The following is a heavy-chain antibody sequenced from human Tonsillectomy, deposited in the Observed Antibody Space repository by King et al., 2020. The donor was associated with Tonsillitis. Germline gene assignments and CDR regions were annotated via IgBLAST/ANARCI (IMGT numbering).Heavy chain of an antibody. CDR2: ISIDGSEK. J-gene: IGHJ6*02. D-gene: IGHD4-23*01. Sequence: VQLVESGGGVVQPGRSLRLSCGASGFTFRTYAMHWVRQAPGKGLEGVAVISIDGSEKYYADSVKGRFTISRDNSRNTLYLQMNSLRAEDTAVYHCAKDLGYGGKSGYYGMDVWGQGNTVTVSS. CDR3: AKDLGYGGKSGYYGMDV. V-gene: IGHV3-30*04. CDR1: GFTFRTYA.